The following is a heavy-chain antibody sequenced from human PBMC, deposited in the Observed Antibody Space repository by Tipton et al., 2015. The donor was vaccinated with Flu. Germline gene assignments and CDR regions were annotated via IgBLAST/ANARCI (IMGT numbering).Heavy chain of an antibody. D-gene: IGHD4-11*01. V-gene: IGHV4-38-2*01. CDR2: IHRSGST. CDR1: GDSISSDYF. CDR3: AGRDYSNYVSEPKNWFDP. Sequence: LRLSCAVSGDSISSDYFWGWIRQPPGKGLEWIATIHRSGSTKYNPSLKSRVTISVDTSKNQFSLEMRSVTAADMAVYYCAGRDYSNYVSEPKNWFDPWGQGILVTVSS. J-gene: IGHJ5*02.